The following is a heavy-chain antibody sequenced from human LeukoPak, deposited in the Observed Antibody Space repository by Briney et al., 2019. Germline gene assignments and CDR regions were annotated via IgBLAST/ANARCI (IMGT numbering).Heavy chain of an antibody. V-gene: IGHV3-20*04. CDR3: VKNVGATAFDY. J-gene: IGHJ4*02. Sequence: GGSLRLSCAASGFTFDDYGMSWVRQAPGKGLEWVSGINWNGGSTGYADSVKGRFTISRDNSKNTLYLQMNSLRAEDTAVYYCVKNVGATAFDYWGQGTLVTVSS. CDR2: INWNGGST. D-gene: IGHD1-26*01. CDR1: GFTFDDYG.